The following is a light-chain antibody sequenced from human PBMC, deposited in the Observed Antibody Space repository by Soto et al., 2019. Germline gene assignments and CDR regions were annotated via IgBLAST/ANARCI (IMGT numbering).Light chain of an antibody. CDR2: WAS. V-gene: IGKV4-1*01. CDR1: QIISYTSNNKNY. Sequence: DIVMTQSPDSLAVSLGERATINCKSSQIISYTSNNKNYLAWYQQKPGQPPRLLIYWASTRQSGVPDRFSGSGSGTDFTLTISSLQAEDVAVYYCQQFYTTPRTFGQGTKVDIK. J-gene: IGKJ1*01. CDR3: QQFYTTPRT.